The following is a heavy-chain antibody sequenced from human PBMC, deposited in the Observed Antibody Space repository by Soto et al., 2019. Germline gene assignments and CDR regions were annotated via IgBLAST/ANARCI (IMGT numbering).Heavy chain of an antibody. V-gene: IGHV2-5*02. CDR2: IYWDDDK. J-gene: IGHJ4*02. CDR1: GFSLSTSGVG. Sequence: QITLKESGPTLVKPTQTLTLTCTFSGFSLSTSGVGVGWIRQPPGKALEWLALIYWDDDKRYSPSLKSRLTIXXAXAXXQVILTMTPMDPVDTATYYCAHIPMGVRGVIYFDYWGQGTLVTVSS. D-gene: IGHD3-10*01. CDR3: AHIPMGVRGVIYFDY.